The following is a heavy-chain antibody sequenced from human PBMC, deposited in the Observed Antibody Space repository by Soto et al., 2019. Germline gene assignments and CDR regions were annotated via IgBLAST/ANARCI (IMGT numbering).Heavy chain of an antibody. CDR3: ARALXGYSYGPGDYFYYGLDV. V-gene: IGHV1-69*13. CDR1: GGTFSSYG. CDR2: IIPIFATV. J-gene: IGHJ6*02. Sequence: SVKVSCKASGGTFSSYGISWVRQAPGQGLEWMGGIIPIFATVNFAQKFQGRVTITADESTSTAYMELSSLRFEDTAVYYCARALXGYSYGPGDYFYYGLDVWGQGTMVTVSS. D-gene: IGHD5-18*01.